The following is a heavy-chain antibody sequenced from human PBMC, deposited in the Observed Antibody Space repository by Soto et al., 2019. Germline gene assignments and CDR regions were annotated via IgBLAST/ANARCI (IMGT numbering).Heavy chain of an antibody. Sequence: PGGSLRLSCAASGFPFSSYWMHWVRQDPGKGLYWVSRISSDGTSTRYADSVEGRFTISRANARNMLYLQMDSLRAEDTAVYYCARVVSVAGTAGYWGQGTLVTVSS. D-gene: IGHD6-19*01. V-gene: IGHV3-74*01. J-gene: IGHJ4*02. CDR3: ARVVSVAGTAGY. CDR1: GFPFSSYW. CDR2: ISSDGTST.